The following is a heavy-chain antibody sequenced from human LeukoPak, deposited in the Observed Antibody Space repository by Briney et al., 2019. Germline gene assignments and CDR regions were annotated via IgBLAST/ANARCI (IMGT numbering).Heavy chain of an antibody. J-gene: IGHJ4*02. Sequence: GGSLRLSCAASGFTFSSYAMSWVRQAPGKGLEWVSAISGSGGSTYYADSVKGRFTISRDNSKNTLYLQMNSLRAEDTAVYYCAKASDYYGSGSYNYWGQGTLVTVSS. V-gene: IGHV3-23*01. CDR2: ISGSGGST. CDR1: GFTFSSYA. CDR3: AKASDYYGSGSYNY. D-gene: IGHD3-10*01.